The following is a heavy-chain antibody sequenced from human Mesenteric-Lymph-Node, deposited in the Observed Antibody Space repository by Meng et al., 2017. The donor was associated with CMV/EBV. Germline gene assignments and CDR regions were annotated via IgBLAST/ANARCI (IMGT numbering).Heavy chain of an antibody. J-gene: IGHJ4*02. V-gene: IGHV3-23*01. D-gene: IGHD2-2*02. CDR2: ISGSGGAT. Sequence: SGFTFSDNYMTWIRQAPGKGLEWLSAISGSGGATYFADSFRGRFTISRDNSKNTLYVQLNSLRAEDTAVYYCARENAETVPSAIELGYWGRGTLVTVSS. CDR3: ARENAETVPSAIELGY. CDR1: GFTFSDNY.